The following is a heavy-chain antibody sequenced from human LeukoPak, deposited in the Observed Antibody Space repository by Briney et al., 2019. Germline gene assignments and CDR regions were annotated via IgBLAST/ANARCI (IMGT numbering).Heavy chain of an antibody. Sequence: GGSLRLSCAASGFTFDDYGMSWVRQAPGKGLEWVSGINWNGGSTGYADPVKGRFTISRDNAKNSLYLQMNSLRAEDTALYYCARDLHSSGWYVGAETAGYWGQGTLVTVSS. CDR1: GFTFDDYG. CDR3: ARDLHSSGWYVGAETAGY. J-gene: IGHJ4*02. D-gene: IGHD6-19*01. V-gene: IGHV3-20*04. CDR2: INWNGGST.